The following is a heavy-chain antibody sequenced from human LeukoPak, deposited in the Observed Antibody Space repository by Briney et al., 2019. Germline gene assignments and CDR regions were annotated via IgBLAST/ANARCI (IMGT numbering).Heavy chain of an antibody. V-gene: IGHV1-46*01. CDR1: EATFSGYT. Sequence: ASVKVSCKASEATFSGYTINWVRQAPGQGLEWMGVINPSGGSTSYAQKFQGRVTMTRDTSTSTVYMELSSLRSEDTAVYYCARVVGERDKVNAFDIWGQGTMVTVSS. CDR2: INPSGGST. J-gene: IGHJ3*02. CDR3: ARVVGERDKVNAFDI. D-gene: IGHD3-10*01.